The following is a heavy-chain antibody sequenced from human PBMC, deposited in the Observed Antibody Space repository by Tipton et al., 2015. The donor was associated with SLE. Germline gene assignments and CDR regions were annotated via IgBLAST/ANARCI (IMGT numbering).Heavy chain of an antibody. CDR3: ARQLTTVTTLGAFDI. D-gene: IGHD4-17*01. Sequence: TLSLTCTVSGGSISSSSYYWGWIRQPPGKGLEWIGSIYYSGSTYFNPSLKSRVTMSVDTSKNQFSLNLSSMTAADTAVLYCARQLTTVTTLGAFDIWGQGTMVTVSS. CDR2: IYYSGST. CDR1: GGSISSSSYY. J-gene: IGHJ3*02. V-gene: IGHV4-39*07.